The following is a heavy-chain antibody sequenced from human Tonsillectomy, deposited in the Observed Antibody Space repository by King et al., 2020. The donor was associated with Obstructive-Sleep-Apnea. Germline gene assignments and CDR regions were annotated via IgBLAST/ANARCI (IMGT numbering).Heavy chain of an antibody. CDR2: IRYDGSNK. CDR3: AKSQRDSSGYPLYCDD. J-gene: IGHJ4*02. D-gene: IGHD3-22*01. CDR1: GFTFSSYG. V-gene: IGHV3-30*02. Sequence: VQLVESGGGVVQPGRSLRLSCAASGFTFSSYGMHWVRQAPGKGLEWVAFIRYDGSNKYYADSVKGRFTISRDNSKNTLYLQMNSLRAEDTAVYYCAKSQRDSSGYPLYCDDCGQVTLVTASS.